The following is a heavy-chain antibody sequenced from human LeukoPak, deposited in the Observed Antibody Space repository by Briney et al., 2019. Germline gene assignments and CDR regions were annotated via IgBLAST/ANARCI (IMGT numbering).Heavy chain of an antibody. Sequence: SETLSLTCAVYGGSFSGYYWSWIRQPPGKGLEWIGEINHSGSTNYNPSLKSRVTISVDTSKNQFSLKLSSVTAADTAVYYCARAASKRYFDLWGRGTLVTVSS. V-gene: IGHV4-34*01. J-gene: IGHJ2*01. CDR3: ARAASKRYFDL. CDR1: GGSFSGYY. CDR2: INHSGST.